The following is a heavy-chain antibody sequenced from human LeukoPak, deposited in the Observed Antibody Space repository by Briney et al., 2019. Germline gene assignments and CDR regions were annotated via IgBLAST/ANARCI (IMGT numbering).Heavy chain of an antibody. CDR1: GFTFSDYD. J-gene: IGHJ4*02. CDR3: ARVAKERVGGVYYFDY. V-gene: IGHV3-13*01. CDR2: IGTAGDT. Sequence: GGALRLSCAVSGFTFSDYDMHWVRQATGKGLEWVSAIGTAGDTYYTGSVKGRFTISRENAKNSLYLQMNSLRAGDTAVYYCARVAKERVGGVYYFDYWGQGTLVTVSS. D-gene: IGHD1-1*01.